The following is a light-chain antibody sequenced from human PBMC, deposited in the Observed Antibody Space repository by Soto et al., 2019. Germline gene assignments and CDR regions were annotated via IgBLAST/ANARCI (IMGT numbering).Light chain of an antibody. CDR1: SSDVGGYNY. Sequence: QSALTQPASVSGSPGQSITISCTGTSSDVGGYNYVSWYQQHPGKAPKLMIYDVNSRPSGVSNRFSGSKSGNTASLTISGLQAEDEADYYCSSHTSRSTYVFGTGTKLTVL. V-gene: IGLV2-14*01. CDR3: SSHTSRSTYV. CDR2: DVN. J-gene: IGLJ1*01.